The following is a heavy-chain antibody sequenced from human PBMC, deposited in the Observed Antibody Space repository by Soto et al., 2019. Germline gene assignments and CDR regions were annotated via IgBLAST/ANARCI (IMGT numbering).Heavy chain of an antibody. J-gene: IGHJ4*02. CDR2: IRSKAYGGTT. Sequence: GGSLRLSCTASGFTFGDYAMSWFRQAPGKGLEWVGFIRSKAYGGTTEYAASVKGRFTISRDDSKSIAYLQMNSLKTEDTAVYYCTRGLSGRYEAARGPFDYWGQGTLVTVSS. D-gene: IGHD2-15*01. CDR3: TRGLSGRYEAARGPFDY. V-gene: IGHV3-49*03. CDR1: GFTFGDYA.